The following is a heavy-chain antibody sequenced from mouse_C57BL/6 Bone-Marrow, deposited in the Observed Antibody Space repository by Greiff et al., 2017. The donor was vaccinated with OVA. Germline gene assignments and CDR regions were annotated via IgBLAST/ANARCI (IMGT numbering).Heavy chain of an antibody. D-gene: IGHD2-4*01. CDR2: IHPNSGST. CDR1: GYTFTSYW. CDR3: ARPIYYDYDYAMDY. V-gene: IGHV1-64*01. Sequence: QVQLKESGAELVKPGASVKLSCKASGYTFTSYWMHWVKQRPGQGLEWIGMIHPNSGSTNYNEKFKSKATLTVDKSSSTAYMQLSSLTSEDSAVYYCARPIYYDYDYAMDYWGQGTSVTVSS. J-gene: IGHJ4*01.